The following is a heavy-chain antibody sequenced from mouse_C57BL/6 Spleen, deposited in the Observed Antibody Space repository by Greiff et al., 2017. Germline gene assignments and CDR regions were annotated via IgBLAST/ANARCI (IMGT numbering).Heavy chain of an antibody. CDR1: GYAFTNYS. CDR3: ARDSGYND. CDR2: INPGSGGT. Sequence: VQLQQSGAELVRPGTSVKVSCKASGYAFTNYSIAWVKQRPGQGLEWIGVINPGSGGTNYNEKFKGKATLTADKSSSTAYMQLSSLTSEDSAVYFCARDSGYNDWGQGTTLTVSS. J-gene: IGHJ2*01. D-gene: IGHD3-2*02. V-gene: IGHV1-54*01.